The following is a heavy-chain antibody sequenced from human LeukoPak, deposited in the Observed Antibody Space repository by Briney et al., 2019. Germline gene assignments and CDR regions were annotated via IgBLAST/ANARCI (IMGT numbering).Heavy chain of an antibody. J-gene: IGHJ4*02. CDR3: ARANYGSGNFDY. CDR2: ISSSGSTI. Sequence: GGSLRLSCAASGFTFSGYEMNWVRQAPGKGLEWVSYISSSGSTIYYADSVKGRFTISRDNAKNSLYLQMNSLRAEDTAVYYCARANYGSGNFDYWGQGTLVTVSS. V-gene: IGHV3-48*03. CDR1: GFTFSGYE. D-gene: IGHD3-10*01.